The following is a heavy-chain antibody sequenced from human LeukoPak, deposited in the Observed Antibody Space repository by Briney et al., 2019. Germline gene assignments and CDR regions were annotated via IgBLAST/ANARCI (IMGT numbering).Heavy chain of an antibody. D-gene: IGHD3-22*01. CDR3: ARDQGFYDSSGYYSGIGP. CDR2: IYTGGST. J-gene: IGHJ5*02. Sequence: SETLSLTCTASGGSISSYYWSWIRQPAGKGLEWIGRIYTGGSTNYNPSLKSRVTMSVDTSKNQFSLKLSSVTAADTAVYYCARDQGFYDSSGYYSGIGPWGQGTLVTVSS. V-gene: IGHV4-4*07. CDR1: GGSISSYY.